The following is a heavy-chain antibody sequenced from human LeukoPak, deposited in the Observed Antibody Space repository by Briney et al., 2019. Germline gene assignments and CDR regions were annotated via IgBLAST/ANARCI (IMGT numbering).Heavy chain of an antibody. Sequence: GGSLRLSCAASGFTFGTSAMSWVRQAPGKGLEWVSVISTSGGITYYADSVKGRFTISRDNSNNTLYLQMNSLRAEDTAVYYCAKGWIQIWMPFDYWGQGTLVTVSS. CDR3: AKGWIQIWMPFDY. V-gene: IGHV3-23*01. J-gene: IGHJ4*02. D-gene: IGHD5-18*01. CDR2: ISTSGGIT. CDR1: GFTFGTSA.